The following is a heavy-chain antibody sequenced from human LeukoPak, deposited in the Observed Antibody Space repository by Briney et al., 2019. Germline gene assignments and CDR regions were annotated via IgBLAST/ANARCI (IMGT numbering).Heavy chain of an antibody. V-gene: IGHV3-23*01. J-gene: IGHJ4*02. CDR2: FSGSGGST. Sequence: GGSLRLSCAASGFTFSSYAMSCVRQAPGKGLEWVSAFSGSGGSTYYADSVKGRFTISRDNSKNTLYLQMNSLRAEDTAVYYCAKEGYYGSGSSQFDYWGQGTLVTVSS. D-gene: IGHD3-10*01. CDR1: GFTFSSYA. CDR3: AKEGYYGSGSSQFDY.